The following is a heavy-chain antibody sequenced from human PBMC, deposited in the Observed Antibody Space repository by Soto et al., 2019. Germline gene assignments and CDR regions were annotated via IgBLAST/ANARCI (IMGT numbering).Heavy chain of an antibody. Sequence: PSETLSLTCAVYGGSFNGYYWSWIRQPPGKGLERIGEINHSGSTNYNPSLKSRVTISVDTSKNQFSLKLSSVTAADTAVYYCARGARLAAGYSSGWYDYWGQGTLVTVSS. CDR3: ARGARLAAGYSSGWYDY. CDR2: INHSGST. D-gene: IGHD6-19*01. J-gene: IGHJ4*02. V-gene: IGHV4-34*01. CDR1: GGSFNGYY.